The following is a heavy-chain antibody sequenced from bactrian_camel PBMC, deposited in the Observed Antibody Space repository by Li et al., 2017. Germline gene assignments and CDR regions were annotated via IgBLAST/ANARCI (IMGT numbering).Heavy chain of an antibody. CDR1: NHRGNC. Sequence: QVQLVESGGDLVQAGGSLRLSCLYNHRGNCMGWFRQAPGKEREGVAAINASGGRTAYRNSVKGRFTISQDNAKNTLYLQMNSLNSEDTAMYYCAAAAGLFGGTCLDVRSVDYWGQGTQVTVS. CDR2: INASGGRT. CDR3: AAAAGLFGGTCLDVRSVDY. D-gene: IGHD7*01. J-gene: IGHJ4*01. V-gene: IGHV3S54*01.